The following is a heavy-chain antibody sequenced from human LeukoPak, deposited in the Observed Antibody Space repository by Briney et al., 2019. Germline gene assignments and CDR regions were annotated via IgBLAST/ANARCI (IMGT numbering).Heavy chain of an antibody. CDR1: GGSISSYY. V-gene: IGHV4-59*08. J-gene: IGHJ4*02. CDR2: MYYTGRT. D-gene: IGHD3-22*01. Sequence: SETLSLTCTVSGGSISSYYWSWIRQPPGKGLEWIGYMYYTGRTNYNPSLKSRVTISVDTSKNQFSLKLSSVTAADTAVYYCARNYYDSRGYGYYFDYWGQGTLVTVSS. CDR3: ARNYYDSRGYGYYFDY.